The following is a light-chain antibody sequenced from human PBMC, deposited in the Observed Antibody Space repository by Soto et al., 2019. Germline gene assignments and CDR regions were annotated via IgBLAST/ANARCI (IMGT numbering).Light chain of an antibody. CDR1: QSISSY. CDR3: QQSYSTPFT. J-gene: IGKJ4*01. CDR2: AAS. V-gene: IGKV1-39*01. Sequence: DIQRTQSPSSLSASVGDRVTITCRASQSISSYLNWYQQKPGKAPNLLIYAASSLQSGVPSRFSGSGSGTDFTLTISSLQPEDFATYYCQQSYSTPFTFGGGTKVEIK.